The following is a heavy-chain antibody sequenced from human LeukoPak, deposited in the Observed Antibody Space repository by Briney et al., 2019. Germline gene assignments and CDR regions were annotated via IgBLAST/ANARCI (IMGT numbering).Heavy chain of an antibody. Sequence: AGGSLRLSCAASGFTFSSYAMHWVRQAPGKGLEWVAVISYDGSNKYYADSVKGRFTISRDNSKSTLYLQMNSLRAEDTAVYYCARTYTNNAGYYLYWGQGTLVTVSS. V-gene: IGHV3-30*14. CDR1: GFTFSSYA. CDR2: ISYDGSNK. D-gene: IGHD3-22*01. J-gene: IGHJ4*02. CDR3: ARTYTNNAGYYLY.